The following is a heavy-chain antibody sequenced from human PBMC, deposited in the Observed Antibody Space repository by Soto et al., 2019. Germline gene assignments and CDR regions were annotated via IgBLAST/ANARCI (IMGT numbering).Heavy chain of an antibody. V-gene: IGHV4-59*01. J-gene: IGHJ5*02. Sequence: SETLSLTCTVSGGSISNDLWGWIRQPPGKGLECIFYIYYSGNTNYKPSLKSRVTMSVDASKNQFSLKVTSVTAADTAVYYCARGHYDFSSGSLYSFFHXWGPGTSVPVSX. CDR3: ARGHYDFSSGSLYSFFHX. D-gene: IGHD3-3*01. CDR2: IYYSGNT. CDR1: GGSISNDL.